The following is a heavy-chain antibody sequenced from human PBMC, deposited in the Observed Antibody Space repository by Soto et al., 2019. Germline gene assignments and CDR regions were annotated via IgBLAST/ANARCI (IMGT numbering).Heavy chain of an antibody. CDR2: INHSGST. V-gene: IGHV4-34*01. J-gene: IGHJ5*02. CDR1: GGSFSGYY. D-gene: IGHD5-18*01. CDR3: ARARGYSYGKGRWFDP. Sequence: PSETLSLTCAVYGGSFSGYYWSLLRQPPGKGLEWIGEINHSGSTNYNPSLKSRVTISVDTSKNQFSLKLSSVTAADTAVYYCARARGYSYGKGRWFDPWGQGTLVTVSS.